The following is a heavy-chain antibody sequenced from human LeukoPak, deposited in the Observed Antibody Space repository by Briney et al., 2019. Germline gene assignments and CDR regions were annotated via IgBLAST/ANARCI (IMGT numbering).Heavy chain of an antibody. Sequence: GGSLRLSCAASGFTFSSYEMNWVRQAPGRGMEWVSVTYGDGSGYYADSVRGRFTISRDKSKNTVYLQMNSLRAEDTAVYYCASRPSGNYPYPYFDYWGQGTLVTVSS. J-gene: IGHJ4*02. CDR1: GFTFSSYE. CDR2: TYGDGSG. V-gene: IGHV3-53*01. D-gene: IGHD3-16*02. CDR3: ASRPSGNYPYPYFDY.